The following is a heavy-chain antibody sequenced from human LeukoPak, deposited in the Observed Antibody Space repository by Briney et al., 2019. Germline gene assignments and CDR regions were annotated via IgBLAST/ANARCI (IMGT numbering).Heavy chain of an antibody. J-gene: IGHJ5*02. V-gene: IGHV4-34*01. Sequence: SETLSLTCAVYGGSFSGYYWSWIRQPPGKGLEWIGEINHSGSTNYNRSLKSRVTISVDTSKNQFSPKLSSVTAADTAVYYCARGPIRPHFGFDPWGQGTLVTVSS. CDR2: INHSGST. D-gene: IGHD3-3*02. CDR1: GGSFSGYY. CDR3: ARGPIRPHFGFDP.